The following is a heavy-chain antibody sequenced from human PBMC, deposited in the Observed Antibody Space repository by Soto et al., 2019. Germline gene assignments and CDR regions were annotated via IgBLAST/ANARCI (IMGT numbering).Heavy chain of an antibody. CDR2: IKEDGSEK. D-gene: IGHD3-3*01. CDR1: GFTFSSYW. CDR3: VRAQDDSSDAFHI. V-gene: IGHV3-7*01. J-gene: IGHJ3*02. Sequence: EVQLVDSGGGLVQPGGSLRLSCAASGFTFSSYWMSWVRQAPGKGLEWVANIKEDGSEKYYVDSVKGRFTNSRDNAKNSLYLQLNRLRAADTAVYYCVRAQDDSSDAFHIWGQGTTVTVSS.